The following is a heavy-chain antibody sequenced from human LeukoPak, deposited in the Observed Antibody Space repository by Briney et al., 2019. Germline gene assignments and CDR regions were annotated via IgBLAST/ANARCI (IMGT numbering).Heavy chain of an antibody. CDR1: GFSFSIYN. CDR2: ISGSSSHV. Sequence: PGGSLRLSCEASGFSFSIYNMNWVRLAPGKGLEWVSSISGSSSHVWYADSVKGRFPSSRDNAKNSLYLQMSSLRVEDTAVYYCARDQYYSDSSGYPYDIWGQGTMVTVSS. V-gene: IGHV3-21*01. J-gene: IGHJ3*02. D-gene: IGHD3-22*01. CDR3: ARDQYYSDSSGYPYDI.